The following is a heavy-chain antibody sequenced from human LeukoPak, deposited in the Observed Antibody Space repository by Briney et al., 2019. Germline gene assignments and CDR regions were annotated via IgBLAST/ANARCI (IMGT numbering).Heavy chain of an antibody. CDR1: GFTFDDYA. CDR2: ISWDGGST. Sequence: GGSLRLSCAASGFTFDDYAMHWVRQAPGKGLEWVSLISWDGGSTYYADSVKGRLTISRDNSKNSLYLQMNSLRAEDTALYYCAKDQGYSSGWYDYWGQGTLVTVSS. CDR3: AKDQGYSSGWYDY. D-gene: IGHD6-19*01. J-gene: IGHJ4*02. V-gene: IGHV3-43D*03.